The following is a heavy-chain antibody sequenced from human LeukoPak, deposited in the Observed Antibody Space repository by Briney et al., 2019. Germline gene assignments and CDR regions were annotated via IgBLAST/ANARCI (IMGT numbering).Heavy chain of an antibody. CDR3: ARGRRMVRGVITLYYYFDY. J-gene: IGHJ4*02. D-gene: IGHD3-10*01. V-gene: IGHV1-8*01. Sequence: ASVKVSCKASGYTFTSYDINWVRQATGQGLEWMGWMNPNSGNTGYAQKFQGRVTMTRNTSISTAYMELSSLRSEDTAVYYCARGRRMVRGVITLYYYFDYWGQGTLVTVSS. CDR1: GYTFTSYD. CDR2: MNPNSGNT.